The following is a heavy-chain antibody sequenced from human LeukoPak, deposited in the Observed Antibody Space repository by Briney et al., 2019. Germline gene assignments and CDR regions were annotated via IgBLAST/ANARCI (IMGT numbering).Heavy chain of an antibody. CDR1: GRTFSNPNW. J-gene: IGHJ4*02. CDR3: AREGGPYRALDY. V-gene: IGHV4-4*02. Sequence: PAGTLSLSCGVSGRTFSNPNWWSWLRHPPGKGLEGIGEVNIQGSTNYDPALKRRVAITVDKTENHISLKLTSVTAANTAVYDCAREGGPYRALDYWGQGTLVTVAS. CDR2: VNIQGST.